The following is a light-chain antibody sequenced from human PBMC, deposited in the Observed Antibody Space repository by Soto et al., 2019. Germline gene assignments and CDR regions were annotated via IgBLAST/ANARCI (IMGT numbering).Light chain of an antibody. CDR1: TGTVTSGYF. Sequence: QTVVTQEPSLTVPPGGTVTLTCASSTGTVTSGYFPSWFQKKPGQAPRALIYSTSNRHSWTPARFSGSLLGGKAALTLSAVQPEDVADYYCLLYYGDVNWVFGGGTKVTV. V-gene: IGLV7-43*01. J-gene: IGLJ3*02. CDR3: LLYYGDVNWV. CDR2: STS.